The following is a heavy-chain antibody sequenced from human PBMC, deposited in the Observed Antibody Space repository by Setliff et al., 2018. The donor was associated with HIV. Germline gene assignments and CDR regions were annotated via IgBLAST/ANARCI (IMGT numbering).Heavy chain of an antibody. J-gene: IGHJ4*02. CDR1: GFTFRNYN. CDR2: ISGDSRFI. CDR3: VRDRCTGTSCGFYS. V-gene: IGHV3-21*01. Sequence: PGGSLRLSCEVSGFTFRNYNLNWVRQAPGKGLEWISSISGDSRFIYHADSMKGRFTISRDNAKKLVYLQMNSLRAEDTAVYYCVRDRCTGTSCGFYSWGRGTLVTVSS. D-gene: IGHD2-2*01.